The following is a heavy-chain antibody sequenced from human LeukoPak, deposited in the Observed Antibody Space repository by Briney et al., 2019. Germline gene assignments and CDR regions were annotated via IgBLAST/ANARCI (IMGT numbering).Heavy chain of an antibody. CDR3: ARGVQRGYSYGYRGGVDY. V-gene: IGHV4-34*01. D-gene: IGHD5-18*01. J-gene: IGHJ4*02. CDR1: GGSFSGYY. CDR2: INYSGST. Sequence: SETLSLTCAVYGGSFSGYYWSWIRQPPGKGLEWIGEINYSGSTNYNPSLESRVTISVDTSKNQFSLKLISVTAADTAVYYCARGVQRGYSYGYRGGVDYWGQGTLVTVSS.